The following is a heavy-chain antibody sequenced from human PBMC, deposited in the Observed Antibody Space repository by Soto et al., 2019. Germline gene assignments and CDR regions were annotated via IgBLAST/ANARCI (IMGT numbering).Heavy chain of an antibody. Sequence: EVQLVESGGGLVQPGGSLRLSCAASGFTFSSYYMHWVRQAPGKGLVWISRIKTDGSFSSYADSVKGRFTISRDNARNTLFLEMNSLSDDDTAVYYCARGFYGDPPALDYWGQGTLVSFSS. V-gene: IGHV3-74*01. CDR2: IKTDGSFS. J-gene: IGHJ4*02. CDR1: GFTFSSYY. CDR3: ARGFYGDPPALDY. D-gene: IGHD4-17*01.